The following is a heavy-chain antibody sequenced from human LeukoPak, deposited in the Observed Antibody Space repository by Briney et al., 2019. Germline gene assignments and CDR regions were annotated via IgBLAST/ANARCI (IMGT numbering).Heavy chain of an antibody. D-gene: IGHD1-26*01. V-gene: IGHV4-39*01. CDR1: GGSISSSSYY. J-gene: IGHJ4*02. CDR2: IYYSGST. CDR3: ARHGSRWRGGLVGAFDY. Sequence: PSETLSLTCTVSGGSISSSSYYWGWIRQPPGKGLEWIGGIYYSGSTYNNPSLKSRVTISGDTSENQFSLKLSSVTAADTAVYYCARHGSRWRGGLVGAFDYWGQGTLVTVSS.